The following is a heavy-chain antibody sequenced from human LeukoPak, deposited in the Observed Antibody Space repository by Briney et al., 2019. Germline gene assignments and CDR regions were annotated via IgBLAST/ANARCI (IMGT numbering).Heavy chain of an antibody. V-gene: IGHV1-2*06. CDR2: INPNSGGT. J-gene: IGHJ4*02. CDR3: VRDGGYSGSYSYDY. Sequence: GASVKVSCKASGYIFTGYYMHWVRQAPGQGLEWMGRINPNSGGTNYAKEFQGRVTMTRGTSISTAYMELSRLRSDDTALYYCVRDGGYSGSYSYDYWGQGTLVTVSS. D-gene: IGHD1-26*01. CDR1: GYIFTGYY.